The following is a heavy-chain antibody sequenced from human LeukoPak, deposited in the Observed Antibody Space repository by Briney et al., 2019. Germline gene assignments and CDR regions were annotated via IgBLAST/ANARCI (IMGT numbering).Heavy chain of an antibody. J-gene: IGHJ3*02. CDR1: GFTVSSNY. CDR2: IYSSGST. D-gene: IGHD3-10*01. V-gene: IGHV4-39*07. Sequence: GSLRLSCAASGFTVSSNYMSWVRQAPGKGLEWIGSIYSSGSTYYNPSLKSRVIIIIDTPKNHFSLTLSSVTAADTAVYYCARSDGYGLVGIWGQGTMVTVSS. CDR3: ARSDGYGLVGI.